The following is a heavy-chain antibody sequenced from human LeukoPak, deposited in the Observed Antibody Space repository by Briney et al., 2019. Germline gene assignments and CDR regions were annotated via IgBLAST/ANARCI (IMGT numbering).Heavy chain of an antibody. CDR3: ARSPSYYDSSGPPDY. CDR1: GFTFSSYD. V-gene: IGHV3-13*01. J-gene: IGHJ4*02. Sequence: PGGSLRLSCAASGFTFSSYDMHWVCQATGKGLEWVSAIGTADDTYYPGSVKGRFTISRENAKNSLYLQMNSLRAEDTAVYYCARSPSYYDSSGPPDYWGQGTLVTVSS. D-gene: IGHD3-22*01. CDR2: IGTADDT.